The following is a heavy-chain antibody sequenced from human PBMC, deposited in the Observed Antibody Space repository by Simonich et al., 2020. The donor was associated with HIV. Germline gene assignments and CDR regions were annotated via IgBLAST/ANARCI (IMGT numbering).Heavy chain of an antibody. CDR3: ARGRPPGFSNGWYHFDF. D-gene: IGHD6-19*01. CDR2: IYYCGSP. CDR1: GGSISSDY. J-gene: IGHJ4*02. V-gene: IGHV4-59*12. Sequence: QVQLQESGPGLVKPSETLSLRCTVSGGSISSDYWSWIRQPPGKGLEWIGYIYYCGSPNHNPPHKSRGTISVDTSKNQVSLKLSSVTAADTAIYYCARGRPPGFSNGWYHFDFWGQGTLVTVSP.